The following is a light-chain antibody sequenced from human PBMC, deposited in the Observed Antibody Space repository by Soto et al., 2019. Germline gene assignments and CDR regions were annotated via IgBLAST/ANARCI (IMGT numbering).Light chain of an antibody. CDR2: GAS. CDR1: QSVSSN. J-gene: IGKJ2*01. Sequence: EMVMTQSPATLSVSPGERATLSCRASQSVSSNLAWYQQKPGQAPRLLIYGASTRATGIPARFSGSGSGTEFTLTISSLQSEDFEVYYCQQYNNWPPYTFGQGTKLEIK. CDR3: QQYNNWPPYT. V-gene: IGKV3-15*01.